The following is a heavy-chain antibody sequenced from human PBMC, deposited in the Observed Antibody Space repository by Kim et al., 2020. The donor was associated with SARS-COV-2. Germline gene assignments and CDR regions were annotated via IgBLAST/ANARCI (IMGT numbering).Heavy chain of an antibody. D-gene: IGHD3-10*01. CDR3: AKSGRVGPLAWFDP. V-gene: IGHV3-23*05. Sequence: YADSVKGRLTISRDNPKNTLCLKMSGLRVDDTAVYYCAKSGRVGPLAWFDPWGQGTLVSVSS. J-gene: IGHJ5*02.